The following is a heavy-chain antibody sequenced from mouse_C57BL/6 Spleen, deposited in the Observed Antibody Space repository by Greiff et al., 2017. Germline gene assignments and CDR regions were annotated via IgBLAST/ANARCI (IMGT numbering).Heavy chain of an antibody. V-gene: IGHV1-52*01. J-gene: IGHJ3*01. CDR1: GYTFTSYR. CDR2: IYPSDSET. Sequence: QVQLKESGPELVKPGASVKLSCKASGYTFTSYRMHWVKQRPIQGLEWIGNIYPSDSETHYNQKFKDKATLTVDKSSSTAYMQLSSLTSGDSAVYYCAWGLRQGFAYWGQGTLVTVSA. D-gene: IGHD2-4*01. CDR3: AWGLRQGFAY.